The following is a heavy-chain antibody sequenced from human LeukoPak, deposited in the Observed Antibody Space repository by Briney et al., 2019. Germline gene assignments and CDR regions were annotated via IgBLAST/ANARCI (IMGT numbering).Heavy chain of an antibody. CDR2: ISYDGSNK. CDR3: AKDQATVTTLFYFDY. D-gene: IGHD4-17*01. V-gene: IGHV3-30*18. CDR1: GFTFSSYG. Sequence: GGSLRLSCAASGFTFSSYGMHWVRQAPGKGLEWVAVISYDGSNKYYADSVKGRFTISRDNSKNTLYLQMNSLRAEDTAVYYCAKDQATVTTLFYFDYWGQGTLVTVSS. J-gene: IGHJ4*02.